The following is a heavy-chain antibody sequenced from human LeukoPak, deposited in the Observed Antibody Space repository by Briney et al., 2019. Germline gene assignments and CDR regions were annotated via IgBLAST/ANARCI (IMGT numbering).Heavy chain of an antibody. V-gene: IGHV3-23*01. CDR3: ARDCSSTSCHMYYFDY. CDR2: ISGSGGST. D-gene: IGHD2-2*02. J-gene: IGHJ4*02. CDR1: GFTFSSYA. Sequence: GGSLRLSCAASGFTFSSYAMSWVRQAPGKGLEWVSAISGSGGSTYYADSVKGRFTISRDNSKNTLYLQMNSLRAEDTAVYYCARDCSSTSCHMYYFDYWGQGTLVTVSS.